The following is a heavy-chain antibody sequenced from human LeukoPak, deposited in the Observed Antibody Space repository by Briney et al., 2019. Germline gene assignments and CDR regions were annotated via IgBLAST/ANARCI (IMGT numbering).Heavy chain of an antibody. CDR2: ISQRGST. J-gene: IGHJ3*02. CDR1: GGSFSNNY. D-gene: IGHD5-24*01. Sequence: PSETLSLTCAVYGGSFSNNYWTWIRQTPGKGLEWIGEISQRGSTNYNPSLKSRVTISVDTSKNQFALRVNSVTAADTAVYYCARVLAEMAAVWRDDVFDIWGQGTMVTVSS. CDR3: ARVLAEMAAVWRDDVFDI. V-gene: IGHV4-34*01.